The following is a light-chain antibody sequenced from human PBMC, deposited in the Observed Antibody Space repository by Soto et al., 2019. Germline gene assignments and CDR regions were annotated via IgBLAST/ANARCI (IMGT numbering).Light chain of an antibody. J-gene: IGKJ1*01. V-gene: IGKV3D-15*01. CDR1: QSIRTD. CDR2: DAS. CDR3: QQYNAYPWT. Sequence: DIVMTQSPATLSVSPGERATLSCRASQSIRTDLAWYQQKSGQGPRLLIYDASTRATGIPARFSGSGSGTEFTLTISSLQPEDFATYYCQQYNAYPWTFGQGTKVDVK.